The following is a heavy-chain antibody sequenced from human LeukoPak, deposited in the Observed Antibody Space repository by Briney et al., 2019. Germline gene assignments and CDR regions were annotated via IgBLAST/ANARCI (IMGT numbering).Heavy chain of an antibody. CDR3: TTDGTNRDYGDYVGAFDI. V-gene: IGHV3-15*07. D-gene: IGHD4-17*01. J-gene: IGHJ3*02. Sequence: GGSLRLSCAASGFTFRNAWMNWVRQAPGKGLEWVGRIKIKTDGRTTDYAAPVKGRFAISRDDSKNTLYLQMNSLKTEDTAVYYRTTDGTNRDYGDYVGAFDIWGQGTMVTVSS. CDR2: IKIKTDGRTT. CDR1: GFTFRNAW.